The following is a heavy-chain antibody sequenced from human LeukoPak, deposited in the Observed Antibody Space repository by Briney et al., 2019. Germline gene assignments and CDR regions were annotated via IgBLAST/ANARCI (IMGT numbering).Heavy chain of an antibody. J-gene: IGHJ4*02. CDR3: MRDRRVTAC. D-gene: IGHD1-14*01. CDR1: RFTRSDYF. CDR2: IKQDGNEK. Sequence: GGSLRLSCVASRFTRSDYFISGVGQAPGKWLEWVANIKQDGNEKYYVDSVKGRFTISRYNAKNSLYLQMNSLRAEDTAVYYCMRDRRVTACWGQGSLVTVS. V-gene: IGHV3-7*01.